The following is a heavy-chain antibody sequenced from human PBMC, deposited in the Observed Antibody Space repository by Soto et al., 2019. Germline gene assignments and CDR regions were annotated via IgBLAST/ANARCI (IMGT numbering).Heavy chain of an antibody. Sequence: PVEVSREGFWGTLTNYFIRWGRQAPGKRGGWMGGIIPICGTANYAQKFQGRVTITADESTSTAYMELSSLRSEDTAVYYCAREFLEWLSDYYYSYGMDVWGQGTTVTVSS. CDR1: WGTLTNYF. CDR3: AREFLEWLSDYYYSYGMDV. V-gene: IGHV1-69*13. J-gene: IGHJ6*02. CDR2: IIPICGTA. D-gene: IGHD3-3*01.